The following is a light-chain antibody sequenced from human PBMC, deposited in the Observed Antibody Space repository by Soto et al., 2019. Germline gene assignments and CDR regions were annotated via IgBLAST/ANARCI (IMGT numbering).Light chain of an antibody. J-gene: IGLJ1*01. CDR1: SSDVGGYNY. Sequence: QSVLTQRPSASGSPGQSVTISCTGTSSDVGGYNYVSWYQQHPGKAPKIMISEVSKRPSGVPDRFSGSKSGNTASLTVSGLQAEDEADYYCSSYAGSNNYVFGTGTKLTVL. V-gene: IGLV2-8*01. CDR3: SSYAGSNNYV. CDR2: EVS.